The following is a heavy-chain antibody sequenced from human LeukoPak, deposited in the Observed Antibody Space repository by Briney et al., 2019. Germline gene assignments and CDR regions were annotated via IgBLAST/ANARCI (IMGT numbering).Heavy chain of an antibody. J-gene: IGHJ4*02. V-gene: IGHV4-59*08. CDR2: IYYSGST. D-gene: IGHD2-2*01. CDR3: ARRCSSTSCSFDY. CDR1: GGSISSYY. Sequence: SETLSLTCTVSGGSISSYYWSWIRQPPGKGLERIGYIYYSGSTNYNPSLKNRVTISVDTSKNQFSLKLSSVTAADTAVYYCARRCSSTSCSFDYWGQGTLVTVSS.